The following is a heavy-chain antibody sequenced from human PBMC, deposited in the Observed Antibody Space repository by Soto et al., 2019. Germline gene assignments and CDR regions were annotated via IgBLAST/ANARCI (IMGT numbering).Heavy chain of an antibody. CDR2: VVPLVGTS. CDR1: GGTFISYS. J-gene: IGHJ4*02. CDR3: ARGNAVFGVVDY. Sequence: QVQLVQSGAEVKKPGSSVRVFCKASGGTFISYSFSWVRQAPGQGLEWMGGVVPLVGTSNYAGRFQGRVTITADRSTSTTYMELSSLTSDDTAVYYCARGNAVFGVVDYWGQGTLVTVSS. V-gene: IGHV1-69*06. D-gene: IGHD3-3*01.